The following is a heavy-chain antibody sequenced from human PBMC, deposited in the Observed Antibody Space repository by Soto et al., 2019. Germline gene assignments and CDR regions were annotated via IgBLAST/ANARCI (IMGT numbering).Heavy chain of an antibody. Sequence: ASVKVSCKASGGTFSSYAISWVRQAPGQGLEWMGGIIPIFGTANYAQKFQGRVTITADESTSTAYMELSSLRSEDTAVYYCARDVGYSYGSRALFYYWGQGTLVTVSS. CDR3: ARDVGYSYGSRALFYY. D-gene: IGHD5-18*01. CDR2: IIPIFGTA. J-gene: IGHJ4*02. CDR1: GGTFSSYA. V-gene: IGHV1-69*13.